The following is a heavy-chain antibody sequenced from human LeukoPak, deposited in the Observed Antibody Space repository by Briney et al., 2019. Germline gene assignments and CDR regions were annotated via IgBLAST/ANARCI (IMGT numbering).Heavy chain of an antibody. Sequence: SETLSLTCTVSGGSISSYYWSWIRQPPGKGLEWIGYIYYSGSTNYNPSLKSRVTISVDTSKNQFSLKLSSVTAADTAVYYCARDRGSGNDAFNIWGQGTMVTVSS. CDR1: GGSISSYY. CDR2: IYYSGST. J-gene: IGHJ3*02. V-gene: IGHV4-59*01. D-gene: IGHD1-14*01. CDR3: ARDRGSGNDAFNI.